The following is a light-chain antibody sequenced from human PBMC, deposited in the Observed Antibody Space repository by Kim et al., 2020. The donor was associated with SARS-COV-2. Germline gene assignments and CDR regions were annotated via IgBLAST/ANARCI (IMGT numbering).Light chain of an antibody. CDR1: QSVSSNF. Sequence: ENVLTQSPGTLPLSPGERATLSCRASQSVSSNFLAWYQQKAGQAPRLLIYSASSRASGIPDRFSGSGSGTDFTLTINTLEPEDFAVYYCQQYATSPETFGQGTKVDIK. CDR3: QQYATSPET. CDR2: SAS. J-gene: IGKJ1*01. V-gene: IGKV3-20*01.